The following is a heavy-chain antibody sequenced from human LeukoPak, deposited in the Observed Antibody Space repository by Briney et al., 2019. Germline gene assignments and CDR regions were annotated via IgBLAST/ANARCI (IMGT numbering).Heavy chain of an antibody. Sequence: SETLSLACTVSARSISSGGYYWSWIRHHPWNGLEGIGYIYYSGSTYYNPSLKSRVTISVDTSKDQFSLKLSSVTAADTAVYYCARAGNSAYYYYGMDVWGQGTTVTVSS. V-gene: IGHV4-31*03. J-gene: IGHJ6*02. CDR1: ARSISSGGYY. D-gene: IGHD4-23*01. CDR2: IYYSGST. CDR3: ARAGNSAYYYYGMDV.